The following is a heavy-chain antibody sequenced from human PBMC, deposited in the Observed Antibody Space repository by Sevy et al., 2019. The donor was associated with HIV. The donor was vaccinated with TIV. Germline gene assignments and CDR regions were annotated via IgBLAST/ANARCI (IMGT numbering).Heavy chain of an antibody. J-gene: IGHJ3*02. V-gene: IGHV3-23*01. D-gene: IGHD6-19*01. Sequence: GGSLRLSCAASGFTFSSYAMSWVRQAPGKGLEWVSAISGSGGSTYYADSVKGRFTISRDNSKNTLYLQMNSLRAEDSAVYYCAKDTSRSGWYSAFDIWGQGTMVTVSS. CDR1: GFTFSSYA. CDR2: ISGSGGST. CDR3: AKDTSRSGWYSAFDI.